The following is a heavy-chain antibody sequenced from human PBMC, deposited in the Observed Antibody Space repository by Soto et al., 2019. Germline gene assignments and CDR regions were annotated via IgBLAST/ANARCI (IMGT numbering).Heavy chain of an antibody. Sequence: EVQLVESGGGLVQIGGSLKLSCATSGLNFIGSAIHWARQASGKGLEWVSRIRSRPHNYATTYAASVEGRFTISRDDSKNTVYLQMNGLRTEDTAVYYCTTERDYWGRGTLVTVSS. V-gene: IGHV3-73*02. CDR1: GLNFIGSA. CDR3: TTERDY. CDR2: IRSRPHNYAT. J-gene: IGHJ4*02.